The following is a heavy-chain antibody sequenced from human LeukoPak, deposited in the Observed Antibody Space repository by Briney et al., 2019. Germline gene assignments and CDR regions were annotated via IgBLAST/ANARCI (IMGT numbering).Heavy chain of an antibody. CDR2: ISSSSSYI. J-gene: IGHJ6*02. V-gene: IGHV3-21*06. Sequence: GGSLRLSCAASGFTFSSYSMNWVRQAPGKGLEWVSSISSSSSYIYYADSAKGRFTISRDNAKNSLYLQMNSLRAEDTAVYYCARFGGGYGMDVWGQGTTVTVSS. CDR1: GFTFSSYS. D-gene: IGHD2-15*01. CDR3: ARFGGGYGMDV.